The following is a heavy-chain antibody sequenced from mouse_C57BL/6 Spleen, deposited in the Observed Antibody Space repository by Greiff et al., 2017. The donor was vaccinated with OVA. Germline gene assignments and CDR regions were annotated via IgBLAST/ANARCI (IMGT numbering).Heavy chain of an antibody. CDR1: GYSFTGYY. J-gene: IGHJ2*01. V-gene: IGHV1-42*01. D-gene: IGHD3-2*02. Sequence: VQLQQSGPELVKPGASVKISCKASGYSFTGYYMNWVKQSPEKGLEWIGEINPSTGGTTYNQKFKAKATLTVDKSSSTAYMQLKSLTSEDSAVYYCARVDSSGYWGQGTTLTVSS. CDR2: INPSTGGT. CDR3: ARVDSSGY.